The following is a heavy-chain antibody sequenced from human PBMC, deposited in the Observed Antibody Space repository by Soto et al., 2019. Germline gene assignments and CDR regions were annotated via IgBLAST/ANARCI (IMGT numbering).Heavy chain of an antibody. D-gene: IGHD2-2*01. CDR3: ARDRGKEYQLLGAGGNWFDP. CDR1: GGTFSSYA. V-gene: IGHV1-69*01. CDR2: IIPIFGTA. J-gene: IGHJ5*02. Sequence: QVQLVQSGAEVKKPGSSVKVSCKASGGTFSSYAISWVRQAPGQGLEWMGGIIPIFGTANYAQKFQGRVTITADESTSTAYMELSSLRSEDTAVYYCARDRGKEYQLLGAGGNWFDPWGQGTLVTVSS.